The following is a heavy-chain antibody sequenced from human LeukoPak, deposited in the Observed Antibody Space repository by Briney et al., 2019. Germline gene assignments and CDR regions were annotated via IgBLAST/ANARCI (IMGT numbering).Heavy chain of an antibody. D-gene: IGHD6-19*01. CDR3: AKETTVAGFYPYFDY. CDR2: ISWNSGSI. Sequence: PGRSLRLSCAASGFTFDDYAMHWVRQAPGKGLEWVSGISWNSGSIGYADSVKGRFTISRDNSKNTLYLQMSSLRAEDTAVYYCAKETTVAGFYPYFDYWGQGTLVTVSS. V-gene: IGHV3-9*01. J-gene: IGHJ4*02. CDR1: GFTFDDYA.